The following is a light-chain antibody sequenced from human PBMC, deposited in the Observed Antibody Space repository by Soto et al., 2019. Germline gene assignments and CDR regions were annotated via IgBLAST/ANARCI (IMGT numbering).Light chain of an antibody. CDR1: QSVSNNY. CDR2: GAS. CDR3: QQYGSSGT. J-gene: IGKJ1*01. Sequence: EIVLTQSPGTLSLSPGEGATLXCRASQSVSNNYLAWYQQKPGQAPRLLIYGASNRATGIPDRFSGSGSGTDFTLTISRLEPEDFAVYYCQQYGSSGTFGQGTKVDIK. V-gene: IGKV3-20*01.